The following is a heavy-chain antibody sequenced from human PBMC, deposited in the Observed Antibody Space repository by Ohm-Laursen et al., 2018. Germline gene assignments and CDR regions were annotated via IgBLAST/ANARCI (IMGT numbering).Heavy chain of an antibody. CDR1: GYTFTGNC. CDR2: INPNTGGT. CDR3: ARGMGSSGYNYVDY. V-gene: IGHV1-2*02. Sequence: SVKISCKASGYTFTGNCLHWVRQAPGQGLEWLGWINPNTGGTNYAQKFQGRVTMTRDTSISTAYMELSSLRSDDSAVYYCARGMGSSGYNYVDYWGQGTLVIVSS. J-gene: IGHJ4*02. D-gene: IGHD3-22*01.